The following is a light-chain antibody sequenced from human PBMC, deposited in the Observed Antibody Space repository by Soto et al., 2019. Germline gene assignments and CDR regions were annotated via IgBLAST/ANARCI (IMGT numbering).Light chain of an antibody. J-gene: IGKJ4*01. Sequence: EMVLTQSPATLSLSPGESATLSCRASQNVGLNFAWYQQKSGQPPRLLIHTASSRATGIPARFSGSWSRTEFTLTISSLEPEDIAVYYCQGRGRWRRATFGGGTQVEMK. CDR3: QGRGRWRRAT. CDR2: TAS. V-gene: IGKV3-11*01. CDR1: QNVGLN.